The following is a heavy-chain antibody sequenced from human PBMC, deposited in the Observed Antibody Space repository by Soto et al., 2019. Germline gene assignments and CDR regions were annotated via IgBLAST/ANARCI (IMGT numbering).Heavy chain of an antibody. D-gene: IGHD3-22*01. J-gene: IGHJ3*01. CDR3: AQISHDSSPS. Sequence: QVQLQQSGPGLVKPSQTLSLTCAISGDSVSSNTAAWNWIRQSPSRGLEWLGRTYYRSKWYNDYAVSVKRQITINPDNTKNQSPLDLNSVTPEDTGVYYRAQISHDSSPSWGQGTMVTVSS. CDR2: TYYRSKWYN. CDR1: GDSVSSNTAA. V-gene: IGHV6-1*01.